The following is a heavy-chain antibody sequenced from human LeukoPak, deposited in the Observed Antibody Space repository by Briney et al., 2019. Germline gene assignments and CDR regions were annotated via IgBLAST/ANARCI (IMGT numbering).Heavy chain of an antibody. CDR3: AKRNSGSYSRGFDS. CDR2: ITDNGGST. J-gene: IGHJ4*02. D-gene: IGHD1-26*01. CDR1: GFTLSSSA. Sequence: GGSLRLSCVASGFTLSSSAMSWVRQAPGKGPEWVSTITDNGGSTYLADSVKGRFTISRDNSKNTLHLQMDSLRTEDTAVYYCAKRNSGSYSRGFDSWGQGTLVTVSS. V-gene: IGHV3-23*01.